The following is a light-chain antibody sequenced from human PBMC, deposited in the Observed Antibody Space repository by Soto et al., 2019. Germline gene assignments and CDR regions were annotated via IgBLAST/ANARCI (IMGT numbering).Light chain of an antibody. J-gene: IGLJ3*02. CDR2: GNS. V-gene: IGLV1-40*01. CDR3: QSYDSSLSGWV. CDR1: SSNIGAGYN. Sequence: QSVLTQPPSVSGAPGQRVTISCTGSSSNIGAGYNVHWYQQLPGTAPKLLIFGNSNRPSGVPDRFSGSKSGTSASLAITGLKAEDEADYYYQSYDSSLSGWVFGGGTKVTV.